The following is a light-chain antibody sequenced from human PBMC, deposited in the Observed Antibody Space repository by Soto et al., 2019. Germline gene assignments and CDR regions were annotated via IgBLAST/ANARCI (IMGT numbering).Light chain of an antibody. CDR3: PHYNSDSGA. CDR2: KAS. J-gene: IGKJ1*01. CDR1: QTISSW. V-gene: IGKV1-5*03. Sequence: DIQMTQSPSPLSGSGGDRVTITCRSSQTISSWLAWYQQKPGKPPKLLLYKASTLNSGLPSRFSASGSGAEFTRTISSLQPGGFASDDCPHYNSDSGAFGQRTKVE.